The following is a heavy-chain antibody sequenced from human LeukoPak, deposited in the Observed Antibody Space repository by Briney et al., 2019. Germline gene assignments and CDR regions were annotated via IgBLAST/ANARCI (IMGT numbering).Heavy chain of an antibody. J-gene: IGHJ4*02. D-gene: IGHD2-15*01. CDR2: ISGRGGST. Sequence: PGGSLRLSCAASGFTFSSYAMSWVRQAPGKGLEWVSAISGRGGSTYYADSVKGRFTISRDNSKNTLYLQMNSLRAEDTAVYYCAKGSAVGQHFDYWGQGTLVTVSS. CDR1: GFTFSSYA. CDR3: AKGSAVGQHFDY. V-gene: IGHV3-23*01.